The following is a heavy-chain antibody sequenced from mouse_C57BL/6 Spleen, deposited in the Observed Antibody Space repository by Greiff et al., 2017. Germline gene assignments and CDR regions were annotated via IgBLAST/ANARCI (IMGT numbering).Heavy chain of an antibody. CDR1: GYTFTDYY. Sequence: QVQLQQSGPELVKPGASVKISCKASGYTFTDYYINWVKQRPGQGLEWIGWIFPGSGSTYYNETFKGKATLTVDKSSSTAYMLLSSLTSEDSAVYFCARSHYGNYEGYAMDYWGQGTSVTVSS. J-gene: IGHJ4*01. CDR3: ARSHYGNYEGYAMDY. CDR2: IFPGSGST. V-gene: IGHV1-75*01. D-gene: IGHD2-1*01.